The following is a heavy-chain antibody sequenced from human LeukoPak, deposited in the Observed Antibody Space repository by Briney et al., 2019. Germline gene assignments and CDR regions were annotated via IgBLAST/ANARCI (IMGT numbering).Heavy chain of an antibody. V-gene: IGHV3-74*03. D-gene: IGHD1-26*01. CDR3: TRGRNLGATTFFFDY. CDR1: GFTFSTYG. Sequence: GGSLRLSCAASGFTFSTYGMYWVRQAPGKGLLFVSYIRRDGTITKYADSVKGRFTISRDNAKNTLYLQMNSLGAEDTAIYFCTRGRNLGATTFFFDYWGSGVLVTVSS. J-gene: IGHJ4*01. CDR2: IRRDGTIT.